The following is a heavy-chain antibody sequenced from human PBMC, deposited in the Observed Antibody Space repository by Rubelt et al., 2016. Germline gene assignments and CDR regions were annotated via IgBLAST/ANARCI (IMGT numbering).Heavy chain of an antibody. J-gene: IGHJ4*02. CDR2: INHTGST. Sequence: QVQLQQWGAGLLKPSETLSLTCAVYGGSFKNFYWNWIRQSPGKGLEWLGEINHTGSTKYNPSLQRRVTMSIDRSRSQFSLRLTSVTAADTAIYYCARGLWEPTLEIWGQGSLVTVSS. CDR1: GGSFKNFY. V-gene: IGHV4-34*01. D-gene: IGHD1-1*01. CDR3: ARGLWEPTLEI.